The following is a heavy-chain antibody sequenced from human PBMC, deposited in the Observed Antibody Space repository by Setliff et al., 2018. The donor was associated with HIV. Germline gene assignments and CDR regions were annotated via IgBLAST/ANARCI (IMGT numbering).Heavy chain of an antibody. CDR1: GFTFKNYD. V-gene: IGHV3-48*03. D-gene: IGHD3-10*01. CDR3: ARIIAEGSRTQTLFHAMDV. J-gene: IGHJ6*02. CDR2: ISVSGFYI. Sequence: PGGSLRLSCAASGFTFKNYDMNWVRQAPGGGLEWVSFISVSGFYIHYADFVKCRFTISRDNARNSVSLQLNSLRAEDTAVYYCARIIAEGSRTQTLFHAMDVWGRGTTVTVSS.